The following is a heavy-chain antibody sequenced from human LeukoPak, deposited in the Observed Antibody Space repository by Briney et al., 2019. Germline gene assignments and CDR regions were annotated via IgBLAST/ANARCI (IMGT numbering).Heavy chain of an antibody. V-gene: IGHV3-23*01. Sequence: GGSLRLSCEASGLNFSSYGMSWVRQAPGKGLQWVSAITGDGTTTYYADSVKGRFTISRDNSKNMLYLQMSSLRAEDTAVYYCAKMQGYFDYWGQGTLVPVSS. CDR2: ITGDGTTT. CDR1: GLNFSSYG. J-gene: IGHJ4*02. CDR3: AKMQGYFDY.